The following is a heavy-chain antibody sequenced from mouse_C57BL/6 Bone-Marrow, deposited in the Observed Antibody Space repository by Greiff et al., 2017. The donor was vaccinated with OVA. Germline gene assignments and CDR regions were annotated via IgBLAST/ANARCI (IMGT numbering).Heavy chain of an antibody. J-gene: IGHJ2*01. CDR3: ARDLITTVVDGY. Sequence: DVKLVESEGGLVQPGSSMKLSCTASGFTFSDYYMAWVRQVPEKGLEWVANINYDGSSTYYLDSLKSRFIISRDNAKNILYLQMSSLKSEDTATYYCARDLITTVVDGYWGQGTTLTVSS. D-gene: IGHD1-1*01. V-gene: IGHV5-16*01. CDR2: INYDGSST. CDR1: GFTFSDYY.